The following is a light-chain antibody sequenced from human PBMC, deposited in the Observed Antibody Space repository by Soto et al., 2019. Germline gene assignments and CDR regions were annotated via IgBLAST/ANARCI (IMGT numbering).Light chain of an antibody. V-gene: IGKV3-11*01. CDR1: QSVSSY. J-gene: IGKJ5*01. Sequence: EIVLTQSPATLSLSPGERATLSCRASQSVSSYLAWYQQKPGQAPRLLIYDASNRATGIPARYSGSGSGTDFTLTISSRAPEDFAVYYCQQRGNWPITFGQGTRLEIE. CDR2: DAS. CDR3: QQRGNWPIT.